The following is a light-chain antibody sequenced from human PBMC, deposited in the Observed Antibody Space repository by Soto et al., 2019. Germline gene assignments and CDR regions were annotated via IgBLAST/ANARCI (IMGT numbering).Light chain of an antibody. Sequence: DIVMTQSPDSLAVSLGERATINCKSSQSVFKGSNNKDCLAWYQQKPGQPPKLLLYWASTRESGVPHRFSSSGSGTDFSLPISSLQAEDVAIYYCQQFSSPPFFPFGQGTKLQIK. CDR3: QQFSSPPFFP. CDR1: QSVFKGSNNKDC. J-gene: IGKJ2*01. CDR2: WAS. V-gene: IGKV4-1*01.